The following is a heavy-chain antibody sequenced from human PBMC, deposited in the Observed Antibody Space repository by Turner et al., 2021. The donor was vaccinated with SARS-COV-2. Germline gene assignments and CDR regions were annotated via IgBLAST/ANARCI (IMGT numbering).Heavy chain of an antibody. D-gene: IGHD4-17*01. V-gene: IGHV3-48*01. CDR1: GFTFSIYP. Sequence: VQVVESGGGWLRPGGSLRLSCAASGFTFSIYPMNWVRQAPGKGLEWVSYISSSSRTIYYADSVKGRFTISRDNAKNSLYLHMNSLRAEDTAVYYCARENVADGDYARWFDPWGQGTLVTVSS. CDR2: ISSSSRTI. CDR3: ARENVADGDYARWFDP. J-gene: IGHJ5*02.